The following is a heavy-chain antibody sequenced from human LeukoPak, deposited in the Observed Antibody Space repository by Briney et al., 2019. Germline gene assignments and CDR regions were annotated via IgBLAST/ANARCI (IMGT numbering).Heavy chain of an antibody. J-gene: IGHJ3*02. D-gene: IGHD5-24*01. V-gene: IGHV3-30*18. CDR3: AKRGRDGYNYGAFDI. CDR2: ISYDGSNK. Sequence: GGSLRLSCAASGFTFSSYGMHWVRQAPGKGLEWVAVISYDGSNKYYADSVKGRFTISRDNSKNTLYLQVNSLRAEDTAVYYCAKRGRDGYNYGAFDIWGQGTMVTVSS. CDR1: GFTFSSYG.